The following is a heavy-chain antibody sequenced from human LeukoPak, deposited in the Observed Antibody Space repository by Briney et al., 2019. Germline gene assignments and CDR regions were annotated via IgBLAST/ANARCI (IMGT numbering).Heavy chain of an antibody. D-gene: IGHD6-19*01. V-gene: IGHV4-59*01. CDR1: GGSISSYY. CDR2: IYYSGST. Sequence: SETLSLTCTVSGGSISSYYCSWIRQPPGKGLEWIGYIYYSGSTNYNPSLKSRVTISVDTSKNQFSLKLSSVTAADTAVYYCAREYSSGGYNWFDPWGQRTLVTVSS. J-gene: IGHJ5*02. CDR3: AREYSSGGYNWFDP.